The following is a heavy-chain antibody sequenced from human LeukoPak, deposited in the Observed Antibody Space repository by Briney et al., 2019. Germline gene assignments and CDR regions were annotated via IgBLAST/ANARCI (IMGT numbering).Heavy chain of an antibody. CDR1: GFTFSNYG. CDR3: TNLPL. Sequence: PGGSLRLSCATSGFTFSNYGMHWVRQAPGKGLEWVAVISCDGSNKYYADSVKGRFTISRDNSKNTLYLQMNSLRPEDAAVYYCTNLPLWGQGTLVTVSS. CDR2: ISCDGSNK. J-gene: IGHJ4*02. V-gene: IGHV3-30*18.